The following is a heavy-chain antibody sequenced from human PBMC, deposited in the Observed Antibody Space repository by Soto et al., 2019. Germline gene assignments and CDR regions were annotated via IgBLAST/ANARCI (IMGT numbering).Heavy chain of an antibody. Sequence: GESLKISCQASGYKFIDYWIGWVLQVPGKGLEWMGSFYPGDFDIKYSPSFRGQVTISVDKSTTTAYLQWSSLKDSDTAIYYCARASGGEYYDSRQYYYSYWGQGTLVTVSS. CDR1: GYKFIDYW. J-gene: IGHJ4*02. V-gene: IGHV5-51*01. D-gene: IGHD3-22*01. CDR2: FYPGDFDI. CDR3: ARASGGEYYDSRQYYYSY.